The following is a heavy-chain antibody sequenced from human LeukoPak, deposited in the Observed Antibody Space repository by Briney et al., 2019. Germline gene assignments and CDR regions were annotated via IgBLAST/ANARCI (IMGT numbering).Heavy chain of an antibody. Sequence: SETLSLTCTVSGGSISGYYWSWVRQPAGKGLEWIGRIYTSGSTNYNPSLKSRVTISVDTSKNQFSLRLSSVTAADTAVYYCARVSLLGADYWGQGTLVTVSS. D-gene: IGHD1-26*01. CDR3: ARVSLLGADY. J-gene: IGHJ4*02. CDR1: GGSISGYY. V-gene: IGHV4-4*07. CDR2: IYTSGST.